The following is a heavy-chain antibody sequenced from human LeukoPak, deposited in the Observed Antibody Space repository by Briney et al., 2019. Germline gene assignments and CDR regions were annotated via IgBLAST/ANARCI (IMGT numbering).Heavy chain of an antibody. V-gene: IGHV3-15*01. J-gene: IGHJ4*02. Sequence: GGSLRLSCAASGLTFSNAWMSWVRQAPGKGLEWVGRIKRKSDGGTTDYAAPVKGRFTISRDDSKNTLYLQMNSLKSEDTAVYYCTTELDVRPNHYWGQGTLVTVSS. D-gene: IGHD1-14*01. CDR3: TTELDVRPNHY. CDR2: IKRKSDGGTT. CDR1: GLTFSNAW.